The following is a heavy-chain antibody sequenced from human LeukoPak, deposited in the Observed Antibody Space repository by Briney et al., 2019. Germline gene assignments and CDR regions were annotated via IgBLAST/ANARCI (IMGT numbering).Heavy chain of an antibody. V-gene: IGHV4-59*08. J-gene: IGHJ4*02. CDR2: IYYSGST. CDR3: AATSSGPTGRSFDY. Sequence: PSETLSLTCTVSGGSISSYYWSWIRQPPGKGLEWIGYIYYSGSTNYNPSLKSRDTISVDTSKNQFSLKLSSVTAADTAVYYCAATSSGPTGRSFDYWGQGTLVTVSS. CDR1: GGSISSYY. D-gene: IGHD3-22*01.